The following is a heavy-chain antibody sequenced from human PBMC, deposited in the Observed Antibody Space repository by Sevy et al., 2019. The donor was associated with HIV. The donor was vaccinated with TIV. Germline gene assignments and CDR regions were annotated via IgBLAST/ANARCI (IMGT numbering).Heavy chain of an antibody. D-gene: IGHD4-17*01. CDR3: ARDLPPSATTVAHFDC. Sequence: GGSPRLSCAASGFIFSSYEMNWVRQAPGKGLEWVSYISNSGTTIYYSDSVKGRFTISRDNARNSLYLQMNSLRAEDTAVYYCARDLPPSATTVAHFDCWGQGTLVTVSS. CDR1: GFIFSSYE. CDR2: ISNSGTTI. J-gene: IGHJ4*02. V-gene: IGHV3-48*03.